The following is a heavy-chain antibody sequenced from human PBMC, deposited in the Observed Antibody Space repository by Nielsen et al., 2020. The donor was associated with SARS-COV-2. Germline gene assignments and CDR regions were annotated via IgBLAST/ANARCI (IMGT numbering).Heavy chain of an antibody. Sequence: ASVKVSCKASGYSFTSYGIMWVRQAPGQGLEWMGWISVYNGNTYYAQKFQGRVTMTTDTSTSTAYMELRSLRSDDTAVYYCARAQPTITDAFDVWGQGTLVTVSS. CDR1: GYSFTSYG. CDR3: ARAQPTITDAFDV. V-gene: IGHV1-18*01. D-gene: IGHD1-14*01. CDR2: ISVYNGNT. J-gene: IGHJ3*01.